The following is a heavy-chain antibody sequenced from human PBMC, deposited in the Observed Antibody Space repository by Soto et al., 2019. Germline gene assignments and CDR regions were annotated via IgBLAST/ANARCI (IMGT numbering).Heavy chain of an antibody. CDR3: ARGYCSGGSCYPDAFDI. CDR1: GGTFSSYA. J-gene: IGHJ3*02. CDR2: INAGNGNT. Sequence: GASVKVSCKASGGTFSSYAMHWVRQAPGQRLEWMGWINAGNGNTKYSQKFQGRVTITRDTSASTAYMELSSLRSEDTAVYYCARGYCSGGSCYPDAFDIWGQGTMVTVSS. V-gene: IGHV1-3*01. D-gene: IGHD2-15*01.